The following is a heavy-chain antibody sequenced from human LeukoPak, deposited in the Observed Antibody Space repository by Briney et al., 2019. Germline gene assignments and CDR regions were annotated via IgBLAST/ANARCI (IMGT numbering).Heavy chain of an antibody. CDR3: ARGLAKYGSGSYNP. V-gene: IGHV4-59*01. CDR1: GGSISSYY. J-gene: IGHJ5*02. D-gene: IGHD3-10*01. CDR2: IYYSGST. Sequence: SETLSLTCTVSGGSISSYYWSWIRQPPGKGLEWIGYIYYSGSTNYNPSLKSRVTISVDTSKNQFSLKLSSVTAADTAVYYCARGLAKYGSGSYNPWGQGTLVTVSS.